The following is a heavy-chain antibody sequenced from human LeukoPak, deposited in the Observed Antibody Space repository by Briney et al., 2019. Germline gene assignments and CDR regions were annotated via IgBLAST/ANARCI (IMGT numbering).Heavy chain of an antibody. CDR3: AREGRYRYGYNEYHSYMDI. V-gene: IGHV4-59*01. CDR1: GGSISTYY. J-gene: IGHJ6*03. CDR2: INYSGST. Sequence: PSETLSLTCTVSGGSISTYYWSWIRQSPGKGLEWIGYINYSGSTIYNPSLQSRVTISVGTSKSQFSLKLSSVTAAETAVYHCAREGRYRYGYNEYHSYMDIWGKGTTVTVSS. D-gene: IGHD5-18*01.